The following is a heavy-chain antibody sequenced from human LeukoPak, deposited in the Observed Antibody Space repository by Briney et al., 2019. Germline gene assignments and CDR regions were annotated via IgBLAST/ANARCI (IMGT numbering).Heavy chain of an antibody. D-gene: IGHD3-10*01. CDR1: GGSISRSYY. CDR2: IYYGGST. V-gene: IGHV4-39*01. CDR3: ARHGNHYYGSGDFDY. J-gene: IGHJ4*02. Sequence: SETLSLTCTVSGGSISRSYYWGWIRQPPGKGLDWIGSIYYGGSTYYNPSLRSRVTTSVDTSKNQFSLKLTSVTAADTAVYYCARHGNHYYGSGDFDYWGQGTLVTVSS.